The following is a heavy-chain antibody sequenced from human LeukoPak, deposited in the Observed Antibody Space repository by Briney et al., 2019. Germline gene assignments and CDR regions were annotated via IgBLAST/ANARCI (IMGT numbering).Heavy chain of an antibody. CDR2: IGSSVSYI. V-gene: IGHV3-21*01. Sequence: GGSLRLSCAASGFTFSSYSMNWVRQTPGKGLEWVSSIGSSVSYIYYADSVKGRFTISRDNSKNTLYLQMNSLRAEDTAVYYCAKDRYGRYYFDYWGQGTLVTVSS. CDR1: GFTFSSYS. D-gene: IGHD1-1*01. CDR3: AKDRYGRYYFDY. J-gene: IGHJ4*02.